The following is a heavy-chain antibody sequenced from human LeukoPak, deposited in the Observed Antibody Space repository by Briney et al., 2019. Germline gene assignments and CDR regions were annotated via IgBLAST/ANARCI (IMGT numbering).Heavy chain of an antibody. CDR2: IYHSGST. J-gene: IGHJ5*02. Sequence: SGTLSLTCVVSGGSISSSNWWSWVRQPPEKGLEWIGEIYHSGSTNYNPSLKSRVTISVDTSKNQFSLKLMSVTAADTAVYYCARDSGTTGEVKFDPWGQGTLVTVSS. CDR3: ARDSGTTGEVKFDP. CDR1: GGSISSSNW. V-gene: IGHV4-4*02. D-gene: IGHD3-10*01.